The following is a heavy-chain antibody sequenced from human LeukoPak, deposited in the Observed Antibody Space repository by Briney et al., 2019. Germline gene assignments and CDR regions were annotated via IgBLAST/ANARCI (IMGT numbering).Heavy chain of an antibody. J-gene: IGHJ4*02. CDR3: ARDLTMVRGVITIGY. CDR2: ISAYNGNT. CDR1: GYTFTSYG. Sequence: ASVKVSCKASGYTFTSYGISWVRQAPGQGLEWMGWISAYNGNTNYAQKLQGRATMTTDTSTSTAYMELRSLRSDDTAVYYCARDLTMVRGVITIGYWGQGTLVTVSS. D-gene: IGHD3-10*01. V-gene: IGHV1-18*01.